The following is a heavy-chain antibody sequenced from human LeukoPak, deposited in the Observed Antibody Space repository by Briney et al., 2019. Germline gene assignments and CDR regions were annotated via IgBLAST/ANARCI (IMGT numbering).Heavy chain of an antibody. Sequence: GESLKISCKGSGYSFTSYWIGWVRPRPGKGLEWMGIIYPGDSETRYSPSFQGQVTISADKSISTAYLQWSSLKASDPAIYYCAKWLGSSWYYWGQGTLVTVSS. D-gene: IGHD6-13*01. V-gene: IGHV5-51*01. J-gene: IGHJ4*02. CDR1: GYSFTSYW. CDR2: IYPGDSET. CDR3: AKWLGSSWYY.